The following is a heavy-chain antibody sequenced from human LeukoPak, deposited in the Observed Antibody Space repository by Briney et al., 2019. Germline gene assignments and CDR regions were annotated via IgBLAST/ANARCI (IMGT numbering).Heavy chain of an antibody. CDR2: IYYSGST. D-gene: IGHD6-13*01. J-gene: IGHJ4*02. V-gene: IGHV4-61*01. CDR3: ARDHRYSSSWYY. CDR1: GGSVSSGSYY. Sequence: SETLSLTCTVSGGSVSSGSYYWSWIRQPPGKGLEWIGYIYYSGSTNYNPSLKSRVTLSVDTSKNQFSLKLSSVTAADTAVYYCARDHRYSSSWYYWGQGTLVTVSS.